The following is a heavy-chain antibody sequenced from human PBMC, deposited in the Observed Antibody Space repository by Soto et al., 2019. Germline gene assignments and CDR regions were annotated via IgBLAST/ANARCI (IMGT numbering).Heavy chain of an antibody. Sequence: PGGSLRLSCAASGFTFDDYTMHWVRQAPGKGLEWVSLISWDGGSTYYADSVKGRFTISRDNSKNSLYLQMNSLRTEDTALYYCAKDDFDYYYGMDVWGQGTTVTVSS. CDR1: GFTFDDYT. J-gene: IGHJ6*02. V-gene: IGHV3-43*01. CDR3: AKDDFDYYYGMDV. CDR2: ISWDGGST.